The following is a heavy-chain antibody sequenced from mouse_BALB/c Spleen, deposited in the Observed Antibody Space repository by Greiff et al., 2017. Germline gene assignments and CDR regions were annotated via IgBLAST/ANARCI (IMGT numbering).Heavy chain of an antibody. CDR2: ISTYYGNT. CDR1: GYTFTDYA. CDR3: ARGPLYYCFDY. D-gene: IGHD2-1*01. Sequence: QVHVKQSGPELVRPGVSVKISCKGSGYTFTDYAMHWVKQSHAKSLEWIGVISTYYGNTNYNQKFKGKATMTVDKSSSTAYMELARLTSEDSAIYYCARGPLYYCFDYWGQGTTLTVSS. J-gene: IGHJ2*01. V-gene: IGHV1-67*01.